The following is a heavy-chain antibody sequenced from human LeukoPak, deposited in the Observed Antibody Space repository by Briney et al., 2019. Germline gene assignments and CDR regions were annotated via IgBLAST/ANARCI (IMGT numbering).Heavy chain of an antibody. CDR3: ARSDLATITARPFEY. CDR1: GYTFTNYG. V-gene: IGHV1-18*01. D-gene: IGHD5-12*01. J-gene: IGHJ4*02. CDR2: ISGHQGNT. Sequence: GASVKVSCKASGYTFTNYGITWVRQAPGQGLEWMGWISGHQGNTKYAQNFQGRVTMTIDTSTGTAYMDLRSLRSDDTAIYFCARSDLATITARPFEYWGQGTLVAVSS.